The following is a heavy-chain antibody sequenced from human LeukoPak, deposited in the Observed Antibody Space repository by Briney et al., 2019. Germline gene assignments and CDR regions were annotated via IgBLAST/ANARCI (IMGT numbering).Heavy chain of an antibody. D-gene: IGHD2-2*01. CDR1: GGSFSGYY. V-gene: IGHV4-34*01. Sequence: SETLSLTCAVYGGSFSGYYWSWIRQPPGKGLEWIGEINHSGSTNYNPSLKSRVTISVDTSKNQFSLKLSSVTAADTAVYYCARSVVVSFSYYYYGMDVWGKGTTVTVPS. J-gene: IGHJ6*04. CDR2: INHSGST. CDR3: ARSVVVSFSYYYYGMDV.